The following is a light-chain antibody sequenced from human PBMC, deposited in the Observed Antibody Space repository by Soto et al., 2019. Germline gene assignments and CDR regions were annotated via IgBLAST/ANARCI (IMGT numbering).Light chain of an antibody. CDR1: NSDVGGYNY. Sequence: QSVVTQPPSASGSLGQSVIISCTGTNSDVGGYNYVSWYQQHPGKAPKLMIFEVNKRPSVVPDRFSGSKSGNTASLTVSGLQAEDEANYYCSSYAGSNNLVFGGGTKLTVL. J-gene: IGLJ2*01. CDR2: EVN. CDR3: SSYAGSNNLV. V-gene: IGLV2-8*01.